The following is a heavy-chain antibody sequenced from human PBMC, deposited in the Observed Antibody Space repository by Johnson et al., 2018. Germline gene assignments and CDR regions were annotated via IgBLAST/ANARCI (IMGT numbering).Heavy chain of an antibody. Sequence: VQLVQSGGGLVQPGGSLRLSCAASGFSFSTYWMSWVRQAPGKGLEWVANIKQDGREKYYVDSVKGRFTVSRDNARNSLYLQMNSLRAEDTAVYYCASYYYYYMDVWGKGTTVTVSS. CDR3: ASYYYYYMDV. J-gene: IGHJ6*03. V-gene: IGHV3-7*01. CDR1: GFSFSTYW. CDR2: IKQDGREK.